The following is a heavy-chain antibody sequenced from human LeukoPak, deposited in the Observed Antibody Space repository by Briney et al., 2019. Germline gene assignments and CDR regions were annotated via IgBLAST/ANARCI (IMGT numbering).Heavy chain of an antibody. CDR1: GYTFTSYD. J-gene: IGHJ4*02. V-gene: IGHV1-8*01. D-gene: IGHD3-9*01. Sequence: ASVKVSCKASGYTFTSYDINWVRQATGQGLEWMGWMNPNSGNTGYAQKFQGRVTMTRDTSISTAYMELSRLRSDDTAVYYCASARRYYDILTALDYWGQGTLVTVSS. CDR3: ASARRYYDILTALDY. CDR2: MNPNSGNT.